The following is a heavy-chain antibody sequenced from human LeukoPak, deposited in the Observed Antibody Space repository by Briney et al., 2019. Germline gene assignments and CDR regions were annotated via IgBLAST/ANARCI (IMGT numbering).Heavy chain of an antibody. CDR1: RFTFSSYG. D-gene: IGHD3-9*01. V-gene: IGHV3-30*02. J-gene: IGHJ4*02. Sequence: GGSLRLSCAASRFTFSSYGMHWVRQAPGKGLEWVAFIRYDGSDKYYANSVKGRFTISRDNSKNTLYLQMNSLRAEDTAVYYCAKDLGDYNAPGGYWGQGTLVTVSS. CDR3: AKDLGDYNAPGGY. CDR2: IRYDGSDK.